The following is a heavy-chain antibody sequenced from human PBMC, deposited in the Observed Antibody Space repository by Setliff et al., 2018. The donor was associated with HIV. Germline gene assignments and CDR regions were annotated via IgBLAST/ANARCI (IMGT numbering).Heavy chain of an antibody. D-gene: IGHD5-12*01. CDR1: GFTFGDYA. V-gene: IGHV3-15*01. CDR2: IKSRADGWPT. CDR3: ATEGYNRPLDY. J-gene: IGHJ4*02. Sequence: GGSLRLSCTTSGFTFGDYAMSWVRQAPGKGLEWVGRIKSRADGWPTDYAAPVKGRFIISTDDSKKTLYLQTNSLKTEDTAVYYCATEGYNRPLDYWGQGTLVTVSS.